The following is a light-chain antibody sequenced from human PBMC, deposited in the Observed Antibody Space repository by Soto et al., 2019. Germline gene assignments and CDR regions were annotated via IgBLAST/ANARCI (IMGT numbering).Light chain of an antibody. V-gene: IGKV3-20*01. CDR3: QQYGTSPLA. CDR2: GAS. Sequence: EIVLTQSPGTLSLSPGERATLTCRASQSVSSRHLAWYQQTPGQAPRLLIYGASTRATGIPDRFSGSGSGTDFTLTISRLEPEDFAVYYCQQYGTSPLAFGPGTTVDIK. CDR1: QSVSSRH. J-gene: IGKJ3*01.